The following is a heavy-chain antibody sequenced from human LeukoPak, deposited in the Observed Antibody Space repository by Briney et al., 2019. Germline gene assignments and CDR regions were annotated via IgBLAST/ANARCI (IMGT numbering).Heavy chain of an antibody. V-gene: IGHV3-30*02. CDR1: GFTFSSYG. CDR2: IRYDGSNK. Sequence: GGSLRPSCAASGFTFSSYGMHWVRQAPGKGLEWVAFIRYDGSNKYYADSVKGRFTISRDNSKNTLYLQMNSLRAEDTAVYYCAKADPAILYFDYWGQGTLVTVSS. CDR3: AKADPAILYFDY. J-gene: IGHJ4*02.